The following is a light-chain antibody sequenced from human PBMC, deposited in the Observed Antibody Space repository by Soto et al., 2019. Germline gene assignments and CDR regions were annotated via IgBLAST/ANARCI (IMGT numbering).Light chain of an antibody. CDR1: QGISSY. CDR2: AAS. CDR3: HQLNSYPIT. Sequence: DIQLTQSPSFLSASVGDRVTITCRASQGISSYLAWYQQKPGKAPKLLIYAASTLQSGVPSRFSGSGSGTEFTLPISSLQPEDFATYYCHQLNSYPITFGQGTRLEIK. J-gene: IGKJ5*01. V-gene: IGKV1-9*01.